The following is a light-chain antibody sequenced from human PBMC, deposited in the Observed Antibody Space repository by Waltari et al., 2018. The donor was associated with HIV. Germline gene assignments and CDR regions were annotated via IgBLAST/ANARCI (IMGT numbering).Light chain of an antibody. CDR3: MQALQTPLIT. Sequence: DIVMTQSPLSLPVTPGEPASISCRSSQSLLNSNGFNYLDWYLQKPGQSPRLLIYLGSNRAPVVPDRFSGSGSGTDFTLKISRVEAEDVRVYDCMQALQTPLITFGQGTRLEIK. CDR2: LGS. V-gene: IGKV2-28*01. J-gene: IGKJ5*01. CDR1: QSLLNSNGFNY.